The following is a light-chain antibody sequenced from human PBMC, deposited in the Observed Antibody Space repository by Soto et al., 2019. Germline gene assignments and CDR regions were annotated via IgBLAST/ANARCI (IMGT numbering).Light chain of an antibody. CDR3: HQYGSSPLLT. CDR2: GSF. CDR1: PSVANF. V-gene: IGKV3-20*01. Sequence: GERATLSCLFIPSVANFVAWYQQKPGQAPRLLIYGSFNRATGMPARFSGSGSGTDFTLTISSLVPEEYAMYYCHQYGSSPLLTFGGGTKVDI. J-gene: IGKJ4*01.